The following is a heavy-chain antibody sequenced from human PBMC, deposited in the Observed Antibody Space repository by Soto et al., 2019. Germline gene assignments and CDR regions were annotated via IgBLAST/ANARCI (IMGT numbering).Heavy chain of an antibody. V-gene: IGHV3-66*01. CDR3: ARETARDELLWFGEALGAFDI. CDR2: IYSGGST. CDR1: GFTVSSNY. D-gene: IGHD3-10*01. Sequence: GGSLRLSCAASGFTVSSNYMSWVRQAPGKGLEWVSVIYSGGSTYYADSVKGRFTISRDNSKNTLYLQMNSLRAEDTAVYYCARETARDELLWFGEALGAFDIWGQATMVTVSS. J-gene: IGHJ3*02.